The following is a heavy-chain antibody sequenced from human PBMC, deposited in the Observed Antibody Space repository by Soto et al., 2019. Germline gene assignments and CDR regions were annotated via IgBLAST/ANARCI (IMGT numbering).Heavy chain of an antibody. J-gene: IGHJ5*02. CDR3: AKVAVQGVTLNWFDP. Sequence: PGGSLRLSCAASGFSFNDYAMNWVRQAPGKGLEWVSAISGSGGSTYYADSVKGRFTISRDNSKNTLFLQMNSLGAGDTAVYYCAKVAVQGVTLNWFDPWGQGTLVTVSS. CDR1: GFSFNDYA. CDR2: ISGSGGST. V-gene: IGHV3-23*01. D-gene: IGHD3-10*01.